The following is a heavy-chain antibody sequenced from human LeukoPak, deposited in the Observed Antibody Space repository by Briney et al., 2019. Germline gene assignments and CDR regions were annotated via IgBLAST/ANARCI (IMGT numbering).Heavy chain of an antibody. CDR3: ARTTEGGYTYDYFYYYYMDV. CDR2: IYHSGTT. V-gene: IGHV4-30-4*07. J-gene: IGHJ6*03. CDR1: GVSISRGGYA. Sequence: SQTLSLTCAVSGVSISRGGYAWNWIRQPPGKGLEWIAYIYHSGTTYYNPSLKSRATISVDTSKNQFSLKLSSVTAADTAVYYCARTTEGGYTYDYFYYYYMDVWGKGTTATISS. D-gene: IGHD5-18*01.